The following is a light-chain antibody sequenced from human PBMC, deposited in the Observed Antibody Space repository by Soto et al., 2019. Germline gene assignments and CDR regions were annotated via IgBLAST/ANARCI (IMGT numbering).Light chain of an antibody. CDR3: AAGDDSLNGHYV. CDR2: SNN. CDR1: SSNIGSNT. J-gene: IGLJ1*01. V-gene: IGLV1-44*01. Sequence: QSVLTQPPSASGTPGQRVTISCSGSSSNIGSNTVNWYQQLPGTAPKLLIYSNNQRPSGVPDRFSGSKSGTSASLAISGLQSEDEADYYCAAGDDSLNGHYVFGTGTKLTGL.